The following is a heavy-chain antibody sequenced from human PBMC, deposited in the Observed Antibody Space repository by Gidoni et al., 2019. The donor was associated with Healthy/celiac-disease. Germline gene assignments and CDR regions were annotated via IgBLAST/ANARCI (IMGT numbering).Heavy chain of an antibody. V-gene: IGHV1-8*01. CDR2: MNPNSGNT. D-gene: IGHD3-3*01. J-gene: IGHJ6*02. Sequence: QVQLVQSGAEVKKPGASVKVSCKASGYTFTSYDINWVRQATGQGLEWMGWMNPNSGNTGYAQKFQGRVTMTRNTSISTAYMELSSLRSEDTAVYYCARGLPETIFGVVINYYYYYGMDVWGQGTTVTVSS. CDR1: GYTFTSYD. CDR3: ARGLPETIFGVVINYYYYYGMDV.